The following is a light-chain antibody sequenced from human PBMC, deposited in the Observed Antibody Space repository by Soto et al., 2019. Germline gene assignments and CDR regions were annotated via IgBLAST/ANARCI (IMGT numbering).Light chain of an antibody. J-gene: IGLJ1*01. CDR2: GNS. CDR3: QSYDSSLSGRGV. Sequence: QSVLTQPPSVSGAPGQRVTISCTGSSSNSGAGYDVHWYQQLPGTAPKLLIYGNSNRPSGVPDRFSGSKSGTSASLAITGLQAEDEADYYCQSYDSSLSGRGVFGTGTKLTVL. CDR1: SSNSGAGYD. V-gene: IGLV1-40*01.